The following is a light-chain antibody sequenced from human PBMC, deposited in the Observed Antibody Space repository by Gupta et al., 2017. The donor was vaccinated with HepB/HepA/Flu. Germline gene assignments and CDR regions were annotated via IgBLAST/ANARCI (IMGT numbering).Light chain of an antibody. CDR3: CSYAGSYTWV. V-gene: IGLV2-11*01. CDR2: DVS. J-gene: IGLJ3*02. CDR1: SSDVGGYNY. Sequence: QSALTQPHSVSGSPGQSVTISCTGTSSDVGGYNYVSWYQQHPGKAPKLMIYDVSKRPSGVPGRFSGSKSGNTASLTISGRQAEDEADYHCCSYAGSYTWVFGGGTKLTVL.